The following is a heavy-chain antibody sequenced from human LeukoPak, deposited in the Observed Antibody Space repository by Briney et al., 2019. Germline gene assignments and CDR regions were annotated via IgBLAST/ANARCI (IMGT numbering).Heavy chain of an antibody. V-gene: IGHV1-18*01. CDR2: ISAYNGNT. D-gene: IGHD6-13*01. CDR3: ARMQLDNYYYYYYMDV. CDR1: GYTFTSYG. Sequence: WASVKVSCKASGYTFTSYGISWVRQAPGQGLEWMGWISAYNGNTNYAQKLQGRVTMTTDTSTSTAYMELRSLRSDDTAVYYCARMQLDNYYYYYYMDVWGKGTTVTISS. J-gene: IGHJ6*03.